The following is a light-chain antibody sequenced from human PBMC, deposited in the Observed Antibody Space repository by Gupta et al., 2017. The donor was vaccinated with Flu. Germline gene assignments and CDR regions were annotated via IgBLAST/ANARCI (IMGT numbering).Light chain of an antibody. CDR3: CADAASTIV. CDR2: EVN. J-gene: IGLJ3*02. CDR1: SSDIGSYNL. V-gene: IGLV2-23*02. Sequence: TISCTGTSSDIGSYNLVSWYQQNPGKAPKLIIFEVNKRPSGVSNRFSASKSGNAASLTISGLQADDEADYYCCADAASTIVFGGGTKLTVL.